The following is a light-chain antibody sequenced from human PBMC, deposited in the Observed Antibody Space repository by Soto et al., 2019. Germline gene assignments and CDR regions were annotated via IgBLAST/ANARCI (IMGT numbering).Light chain of an antibody. V-gene: IGKV3-11*01. CDR1: QSVSSY. J-gene: IGKJ4*01. CDR3: QQRSYWLT. Sequence: EIVLTQSPATLSLSPGEGATLSCRASQSVSSYLAWYQQKPGQAPRLLIYDASNRATGIPARFSGSGSGTDFTLTISSLEPEDFAVYYCQQRSYWLTFGGGTKVDIK. CDR2: DAS.